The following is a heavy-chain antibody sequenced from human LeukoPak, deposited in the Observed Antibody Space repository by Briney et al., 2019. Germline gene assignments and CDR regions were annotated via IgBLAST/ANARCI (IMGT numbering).Heavy chain of an antibody. CDR3: ALQRGYYDSSDYYFDY. Sequence: QPGGSVRLSCAAAGFTFRSYGIHGVRQAPGKGLEWVAFIRYDGSNKYYADSVKGRFTISRDNSKNTLYLQMNSLRAEDTAVYYCALQRGYYDSSDYYFDYWGQGTLVTVSS. J-gene: IGHJ4*02. V-gene: IGHV3-30*02. CDR1: GFTFRSYG. D-gene: IGHD3-22*01. CDR2: IRYDGSNK.